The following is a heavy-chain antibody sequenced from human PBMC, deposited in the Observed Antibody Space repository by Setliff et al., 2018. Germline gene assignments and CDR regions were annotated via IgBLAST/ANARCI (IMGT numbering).Heavy chain of an antibody. Sequence: ASVKVSCKASGYIFAGYYMHWVRQTPGQGLEWMGWISPYNGNTKYAQKFQGRVTMTADTSTSTAYMELRSLRFDDTAVYYCARDILLVEGVSVTGCWFDPWGQGALVTVSS. CDR1: GYIFAGYY. V-gene: IGHV1-18*04. D-gene: IGHD3-9*01. J-gene: IGHJ5*02. CDR3: ARDILLVEGVSVTGCWFDP. CDR2: ISPYNGNT.